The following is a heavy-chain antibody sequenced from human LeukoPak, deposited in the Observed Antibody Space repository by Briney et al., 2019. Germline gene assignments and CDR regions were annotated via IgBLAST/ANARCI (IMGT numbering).Heavy chain of an antibody. J-gene: IGHJ3*02. CDR2: ISGSGAST. CDR1: GFTFSSYA. CDR3: ARSSAREYCDSASCYLIGAFDI. V-gene: IGHV3-23*01. Sequence: PGGSLRLSCAASGFTFSSYAMSWVRQAPGKGLEWVSSISGSGASTYYADSVKGRFTISRDNSKNTLYLQMNSLRAEDTAVYYCARSSAREYCDSASCYLIGAFDIWGQGTMVTVSS. D-gene: IGHD2-2*01.